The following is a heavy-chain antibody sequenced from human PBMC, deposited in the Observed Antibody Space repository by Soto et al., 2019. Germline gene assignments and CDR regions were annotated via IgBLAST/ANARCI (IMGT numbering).Heavy chain of an antibody. D-gene: IGHD3-10*01. CDR2: ISGSGGST. Sequence: GGYLRLSCAASGFTFSSYAMSWVRQAPGKGLEWVSAISGSGGSTYYADSVKGRFTISRDNSKNTLYLQMNSLRAEDTAVYYCAKEMSYYYGSGSYGIGGFDYWGQGTLVTVSS. CDR3: AKEMSYYYGSGSYGIGGFDY. CDR1: GFTFSSYA. J-gene: IGHJ4*02. V-gene: IGHV3-23*01.